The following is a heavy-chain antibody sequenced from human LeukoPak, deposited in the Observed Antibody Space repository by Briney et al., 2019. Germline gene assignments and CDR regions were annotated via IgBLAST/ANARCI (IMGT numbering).Heavy chain of an antibody. V-gene: IGHV4-34*01. CDR2: INHSGST. CDR3: ASSPYYDFWKG. CDR1: GGSFSGYY. Sequence: SETLSLTCAVYGGSFSGYYWSWIRQPPGKGLEWIGEINHSGSTNYNPSLKSRVTISVDTSKNQFSLKLSSVTAADTAVYYCASSPYYDFWKGWGQGTLVTVSS. J-gene: IGHJ4*02. D-gene: IGHD3-3*01.